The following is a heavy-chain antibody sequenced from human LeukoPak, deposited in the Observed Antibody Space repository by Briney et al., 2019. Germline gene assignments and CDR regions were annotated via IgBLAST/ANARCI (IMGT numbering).Heavy chain of an antibody. V-gene: IGHV1-2*04. Sequence: ASVKVSCKASGYTFTGYYMHWVRQAPGQGLEWMGWINPNSGGTNYAQKFQGWVTMTRDTSISTAYMELSRLRSDDTAVYYCARSPPGSSSWYEVYGMDVWDKGTTVTVSS. CDR2: INPNSGGT. CDR3: ARSPPGSSSWYEVYGMDV. CDR1: GYTFTGYY. J-gene: IGHJ6*04. D-gene: IGHD6-13*01.